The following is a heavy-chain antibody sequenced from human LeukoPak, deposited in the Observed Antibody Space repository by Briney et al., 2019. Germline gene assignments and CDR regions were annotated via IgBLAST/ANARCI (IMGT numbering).Heavy chain of an antibody. J-gene: IGHJ3*02. CDR1: GFTVSSNY. CDR3: ARDQLQYYYDSSGLAHAFDI. Sequence: GGSLRLSCTASGFTVSSNYMSWVRQAPGEGLEWVSVIYSGGSTYYADSVKGRFTISRDNSKNTLFLQMNSLRAEDTAVYYCARDQLQYYYDSSGLAHAFDIWGQGTMVTVSS. D-gene: IGHD3-22*01. V-gene: IGHV3-66*01. CDR2: IYSGGST.